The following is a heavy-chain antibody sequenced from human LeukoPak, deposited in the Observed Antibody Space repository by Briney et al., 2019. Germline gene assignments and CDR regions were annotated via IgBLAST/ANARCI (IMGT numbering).Heavy chain of an antibody. CDR1: GYTFTSYY. Sequence: ASVKVSCKASGYTFTSYYMHWVRQAPGQGLEWMGIINPSGGSTSYAQKFQGRVTMTRDTSTSTVYMELSSLRSEDTAVYYCARDYGSLYLRTPDRPAMVNWLDPWGQGTLVTVSS. D-gene: IGHD5-18*01. CDR2: INPSGGST. J-gene: IGHJ5*02. V-gene: IGHV1-46*01. CDR3: ARDYGSLYLRTPDRPAMVNWLDP.